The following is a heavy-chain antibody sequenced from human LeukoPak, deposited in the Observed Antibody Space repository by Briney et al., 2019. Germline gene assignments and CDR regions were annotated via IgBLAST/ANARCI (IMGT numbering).Heavy chain of an antibody. CDR2: IKKDGSEK. V-gene: IGHV3-7*01. CDR1: GFTFSRYW. J-gene: IGHJ4*02. Sequence: GGSLQLSCAASGFTFSRYWMSWVRQAPGKGLEWVANIKKDGSEKYYVDSVKGRFTISRDNAKKSLYLQMNSLRAEDTAVYYCARHLSGVTGYTYGRGIDYWGQGTLVTVSS. D-gene: IGHD5-18*01. CDR3: ARHLSGVTGYTYGRGIDY.